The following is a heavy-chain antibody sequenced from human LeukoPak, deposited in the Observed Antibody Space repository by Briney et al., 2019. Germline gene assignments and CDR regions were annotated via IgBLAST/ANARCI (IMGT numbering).Heavy chain of an antibody. CDR3: ARGPGYSGDPEPVDY. V-gene: IGHV4-34*01. Sequence: PSETLSLTCAVYGGSFSGYYWSWIRRPPGKGLEWIGEINHSGSTNYNPSLKSRVTISVDTSKNQFSLKLSSVTAADTAVYYCARGPGYSGDPEPVDYWGQGTLVTVSS. J-gene: IGHJ4*02. CDR1: GGSFSGYY. CDR2: INHSGST. D-gene: IGHD3-10*01.